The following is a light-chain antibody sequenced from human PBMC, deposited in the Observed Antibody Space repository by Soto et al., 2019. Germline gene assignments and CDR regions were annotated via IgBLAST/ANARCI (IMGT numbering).Light chain of an antibody. V-gene: IGKV3-20*01. CDR3: QQSESSPPMYT. CDR2: GAS. J-gene: IGKJ2*01. Sequence: EIVLTQSPGTLSLSPGERVTLSCRASQSVSSSYLAWYQQKPGQAPRLLIYGASSRATGIPDRFSGSGSGTDFTLTISRLEPEDFAVYYCQQSESSPPMYTFGQGTKLEIK. CDR1: QSVSSSY.